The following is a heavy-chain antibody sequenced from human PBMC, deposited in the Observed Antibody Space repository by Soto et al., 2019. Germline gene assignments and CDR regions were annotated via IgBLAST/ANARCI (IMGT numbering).Heavy chain of an antibody. CDR3: AKGFYEGTGTPRLDY. CDR2: ITGRGAGT. V-gene: IGHV3-23*01. D-gene: IGHD3-16*01. CDR1: GLTFSNYA. Sequence: EVQLLESGGGLVQPGGSLRLSCAASGLTFSNYAMSWVRQAPGKGLEWVSAITGRGAGTYYADSMKGRFTISRDNSKNTLYLQVNSLRAEDTAVYYCAKGFYEGTGTPRLDYWGQGTLVTVSS. J-gene: IGHJ4*02.